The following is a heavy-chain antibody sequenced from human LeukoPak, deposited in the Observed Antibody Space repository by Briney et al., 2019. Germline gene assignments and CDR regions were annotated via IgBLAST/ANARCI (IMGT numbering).Heavy chain of an antibody. Sequence: SETLSLTCTVSGDSLTTYYWTWIRQTPGKELEWIGFVASSGTSNYNPSLKSRVSISIDTSKNQFSLALTSVTPADTAVYYCARVVRGVVTSNWFDPWGQGTLVSVSS. CDR2: VASSGTS. D-gene: IGHD2-21*02. V-gene: IGHV4-59*01. CDR3: ARVVRGVVTSNWFDP. J-gene: IGHJ5*02. CDR1: GDSLTTYY.